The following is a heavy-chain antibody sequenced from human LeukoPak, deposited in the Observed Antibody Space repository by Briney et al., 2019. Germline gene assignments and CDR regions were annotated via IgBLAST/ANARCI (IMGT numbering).Heavy chain of an antibody. Sequence: SETLSPTCTVSGGSISGYYWTWIRQPPGKGLEYIGYIYYSGSTNHNPSLKSRVTISVDTSKNQFSLKLSSVTAADTAVYCCARGRYTFDYWGQGTLVTVSS. CDR3: ARGRYTFDY. J-gene: IGHJ4*02. V-gene: IGHV4-59*01. D-gene: IGHD1-1*01. CDR1: GGSISGYY. CDR2: IYYSGST.